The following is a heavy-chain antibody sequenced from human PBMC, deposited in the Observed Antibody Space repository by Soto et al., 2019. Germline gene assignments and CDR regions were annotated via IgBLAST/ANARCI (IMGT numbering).Heavy chain of an antibody. CDR1: GYRFTSFG. CDR2: ISVHNGNT. CDR3: ARPNRNYAAFDI. D-gene: IGHD1-7*01. Sequence: QVQLVQSGAEVKKPGASVKVSCKASGYRFTSFGISWVRQAPGQGLEWVGWISVHNGNTNSAQKLQGRVTLTTDTSTSTAYMELRSLRFDDTAVYYCARPNRNYAAFDIWGQGTMVTVSS. V-gene: IGHV1-18*04. J-gene: IGHJ3*02.